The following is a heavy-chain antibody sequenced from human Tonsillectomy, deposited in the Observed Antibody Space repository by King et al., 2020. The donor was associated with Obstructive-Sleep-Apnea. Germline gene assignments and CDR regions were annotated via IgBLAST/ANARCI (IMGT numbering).Heavy chain of an antibody. Sequence: VQLVESGGGLVKPGGSLRLSCAASGFTFSSYSMNWVRQAPGKGLEWVSSISSSSSYIYYADSVKGRFTISRDNAKNSLYLQMNSLRAEDTAVYYCARVGIAVAGTERPVDYWGQGTLVTVSS. V-gene: IGHV3-21*01. CDR1: GFTFSSYS. D-gene: IGHD6-19*01. CDR2: ISSSSSYI. CDR3: ARVGIAVAGTERPVDY. J-gene: IGHJ4*02.